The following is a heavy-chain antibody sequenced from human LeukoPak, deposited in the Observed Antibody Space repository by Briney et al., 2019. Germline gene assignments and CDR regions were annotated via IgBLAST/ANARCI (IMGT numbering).Heavy chain of an antibody. CDR2: INHSGSI. D-gene: IGHD4-11*01. CDR1: GGSFSGYY. V-gene: IGHV4-34*01. CDR3: ARQGYSNYYGMDV. J-gene: IGHJ6*02. Sequence: SETLSLTCAVYGGSFSGYYWSWIRQPPGKGLEWIGEINHSGSINYNPSLKSRVTISVDTSKNQFSLKLSSVTAADTAVYYCARQGYSNYYGMDVWGQGTTVTVSS.